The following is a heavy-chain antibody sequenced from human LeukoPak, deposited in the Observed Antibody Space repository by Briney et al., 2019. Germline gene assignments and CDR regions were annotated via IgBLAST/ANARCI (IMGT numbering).Heavy chain of an antibody. CDR1: GGSISSSNW. D-gene: IGHD3-10*01. Sequence: PSGTLSLTCAVSGGSISSSNWWSWVRQPPGKGLEWIGEIYHSGSTNYNPSLKSRVTISVDKSKNQFSLKLSSVTAADTAVYYCARAEYYFGSGSHFDSWGQGTLVTVSS. V-gene: IGHV4-4*02. CDR3: ARAEYYFGSGSHFDS. J-gene: IGHJ4*02. CDR2: IYHSGST.